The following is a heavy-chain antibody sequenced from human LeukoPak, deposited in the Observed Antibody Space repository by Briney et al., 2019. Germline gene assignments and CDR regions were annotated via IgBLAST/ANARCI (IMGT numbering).Heavy chain of an antibody. CDR1: GGSISGYC. V-gene: IGHV4-4*09. Sequence: SETLSLTCSVPGGSISGYCWSWIRQPPGKGLEWMGYIYSSGSTNYDPSLESRLTISVDTSKNHLSLNLSSVIAADTVVYYCARLRSYYNMDVWGKGTTVTVSS. D-gene: IGHD3-3*01. CDR3: ARLRSYYNMDV. CDR2: IYSSGST. J-gene: IGHJ6*03.